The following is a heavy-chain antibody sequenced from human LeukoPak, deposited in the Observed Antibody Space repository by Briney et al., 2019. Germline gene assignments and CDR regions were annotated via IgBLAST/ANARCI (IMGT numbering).Heavy chain of an antibody. CDR3: ARDGGEVPAAIRGWFDP. CDR2: ISAYNGNT. J-gene: IGHJ5*02. V-gene: IGHV1-18*01. CDR1: GYTFTSYG. D-gene: IGHD2-2*02. Sequence: ASVKVSCKASGYTFTSYGISWVRQAPGQGLEWMGWISAYNGNTNYAQKLQGRVTMTTDTSTSTAYMELRSLRSDDTAVYYCARDGGEVPAAIRGWFDPWGQGTLITVSS.